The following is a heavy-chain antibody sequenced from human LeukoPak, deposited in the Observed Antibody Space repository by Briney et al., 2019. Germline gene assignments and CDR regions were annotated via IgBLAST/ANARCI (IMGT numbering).Heavy chain of an antibody. D-gene: IGHD1-26*01. CDR2: IKQDASEK. CDR1: GFTSSNYW. V-gene: IGHV3-7*03. J-gene: IGHJ4*02. CDR3: PRGRIVGATTLGY. Sequence: GESLRHSCAASGFTSSNYWMTWVRQAPGKRLEWVANIKQDASEKYYVDSVKGRFTISRDNAKNSVYLQMTSLRAEDTAVYFCPRGRIVGATTLGYWGQGTLVTVSS.